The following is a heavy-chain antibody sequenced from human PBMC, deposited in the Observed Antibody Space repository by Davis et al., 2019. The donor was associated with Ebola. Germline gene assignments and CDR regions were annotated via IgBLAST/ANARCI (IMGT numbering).Heavy chain of an antibody. D-gene: IGHD6-13*01. V-gene: IGHV4-4*02. CDR1: GGSISSSNW. CDR3: AREYQQQLVYFDY. Sequence: MPSETLSLTCAVSGGSISSSNWWSWFRHPPGKGLEWIGEIYHSGNPSLKSRVTISVDKSKNQFSLKLSSVTAADTAVYYCAREYQQQLVYFDYWGQGTLVTVSS. CDR2: IYHSG. J-gene: IGHJ4*02.